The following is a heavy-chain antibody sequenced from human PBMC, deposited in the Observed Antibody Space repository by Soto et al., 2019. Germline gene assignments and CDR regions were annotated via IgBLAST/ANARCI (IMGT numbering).Heavy chain of an antibody. CDR1: GFSLATSAVG. Sequence: SGPTLVNPTQTLTLTCTFSGFSLATSAVGVGWIRQPPGKALEWLALIYWNDGKRYSPSLKNRLTITKDTSKNQVVLTMTNVDPVDKATYYCAHCQHFEIVALCRSNVSDSWGQRLISTVSS. V-gene: IGHV2-5*01. CDR3: AHCQHFEIVALCRSNVSDS. J-gene: IGHJ3*02. D-gene: IGHD2-15*01. CDR2: IYWNDGK.